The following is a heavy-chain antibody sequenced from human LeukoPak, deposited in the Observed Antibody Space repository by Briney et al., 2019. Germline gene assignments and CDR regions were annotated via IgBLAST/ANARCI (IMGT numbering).Heavy chain of an antibody. V-gene: IGHV3-30*04. Sequence: PGGSLRLSCVVSGFTFSTYSMHWVRQAPGKGLEWVAVISSDGSNKYYADSVKGRFTISRDNSENSLYLQMNSLRAEDTAVYYCARHDSSGASVYWGQGTLVTVSS. J-gene: IGHJ4*02. CDR3: ARHDSSGASVY. D-gene: IGHD3-22*01. CDR1: GFTFSTYS. CDR2: ISSDGSNK.